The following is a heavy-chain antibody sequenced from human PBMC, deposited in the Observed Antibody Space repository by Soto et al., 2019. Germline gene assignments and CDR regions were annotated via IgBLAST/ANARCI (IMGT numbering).Heavy chain of an antibody. CDR2: ISSSSSYI. D-gene: IGHD1-26*01. Sequence: EVQLVESGGGLVKPGGFLRLSCAASGFTFSSYSMNWVRQAPGKGLEWVSSISSSSSYIYYADSVKGRFTISRDNAKNSLYLQMNSLRAEDTAVYYCARLGATLHGMDVWGQGTTVTVSS. V-gene: IGHV3-21*01. CDR1: GFTFSSYS. J-gene: IGHJ6*02. CDR3: ARLGATLHGMDV.